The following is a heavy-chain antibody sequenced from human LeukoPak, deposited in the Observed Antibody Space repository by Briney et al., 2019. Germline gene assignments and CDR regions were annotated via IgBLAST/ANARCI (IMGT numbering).Heavy chain of an antibody. CDR3: ARDIPPDTTSYMDV. J-gene: IGHJ6*03. CDR1: GFTFSSYS. CDR2: ISSSSSYI. D-gene: IGHD1-1*01. Sequence: GGSLRLSCAASGFTFSSYSVNWVRQAPGKGLEWVSSISSSSSYIYYADSVKGRFTISRDNAKNSLYLQMNSLRAEGTAVYYCARDIPPDTTSYMDVWGKGTTVTISS. V-gene: IGHV3-21*01.